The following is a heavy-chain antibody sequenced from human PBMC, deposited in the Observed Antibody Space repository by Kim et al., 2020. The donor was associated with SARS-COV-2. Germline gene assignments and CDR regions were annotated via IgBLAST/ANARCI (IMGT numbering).Heavy chain of an antibody. D-gene: IGHD6-13*01. CDR1: GGSISSSSYY. V-gene: IGHV4-39*01. Sequence: SETLSLTCTVSGGSISSSSYYWGWIRQPPGKGLEWIGSIYYSGSTYYNPSLKSRVTISVDTSKNQFSLKLSSVTAADTAVYYCARHQPRGAAAGPFDYWGQGTLVTVSS. J-gene: IGHJ4*02. CDR2: IYYSGST. CDR3: ARHQPRGAAAGPFDY.